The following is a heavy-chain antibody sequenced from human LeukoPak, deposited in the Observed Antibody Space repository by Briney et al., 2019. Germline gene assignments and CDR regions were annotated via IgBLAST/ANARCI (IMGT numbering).Heavy chain of an antibody. CDR3: ARIPAEWELPHIDY. V-gene: IGHV4-30-2*01. D-gene: IGHD1-26*01. J-gene: IGHJ4*02. Sequence: PSETLSLTCTVSGGSISSGGYYWSWIRQPPGKGLEWIGYIYHSGTSYYNPSLKSRVTMSVDRSKNQFSLKLSSVTAADTAVYYCARIPAEWELPHIDYWGQGTLVTVSS. CDR2: IYHSGTS. CDR1: GGSISSGGYY.